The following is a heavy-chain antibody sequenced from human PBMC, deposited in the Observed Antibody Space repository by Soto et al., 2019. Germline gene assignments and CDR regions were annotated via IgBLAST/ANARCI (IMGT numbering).Heavy chain of an antibody. CDR3: ARVRYSYGNRYYYYGMDV. CDR2: INHSGST. D-gene: IGHD5-18*01. J-gene: IGHJ6*02. CDR1: GGSFSGYY. V-gene: IGHV4-34*01. Sequence: PSETLSLTCAVYGGSFSGYYWSWIRQPPGKGLEWIGEINHSGSTNYNPSLKSRVTISVDTSKNQFSLKLSSVTAADTAVYYCARVRYSYGNRYYYYGMDVWGQGTTVTVSS.